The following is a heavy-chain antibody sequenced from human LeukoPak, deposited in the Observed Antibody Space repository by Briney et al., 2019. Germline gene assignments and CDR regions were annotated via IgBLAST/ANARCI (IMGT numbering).Heavy chain of an antibody. Sequence: ASVKVSCKASGYTFTGDYMHWVRQAPGQGLEWMGWINPNSGGTNYAQKFQGRVTMTRDTSISTAYMELSRLRSDDTAVYYCARSDFTFGGVIAADYWGQGTLVTVSS. D-gene: IGHD3-16*02. CDR2: INPNSGGT. V-gene: IGHV1-2*02. CDR1: GYTFTGDY. CDR3: ARSDFTFGGVIAADY. J-gene: IGHJ4*02.